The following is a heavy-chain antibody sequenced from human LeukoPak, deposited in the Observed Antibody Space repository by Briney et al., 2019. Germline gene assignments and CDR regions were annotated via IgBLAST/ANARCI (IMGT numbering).Heavy chain of an antibody. CDR2: INPNTGGS. CDR3: ARDRGGDAFDN. D-gene: IGHD3-16*01. J-gene: IGHJ3*02. CDR1: GYTFTGYY. Sequence: ASVKVSCKASGYTFTGYYTHWVRQAPGQGLEWMAWINPNTGGSNYAQKFQGRVTITMDTSISTAYMDLSRLKSDDTAVYYCARDRGGDAFDNWGQGTMVTVSS. V-gene: IGHV1-2*02.